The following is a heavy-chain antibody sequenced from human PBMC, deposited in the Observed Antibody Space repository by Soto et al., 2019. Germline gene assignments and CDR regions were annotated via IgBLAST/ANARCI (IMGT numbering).Heavy chain of an antibody. Sequence: PSETLSLTCTVSGDSINSDGHSSSWIRQPPGEALEWIGYIYQTGTTQYNPSLSSRVSISADRSKNQFSLHLTSVTAADTAVYYCARAVFCTDGFCFPNWLDPWGQGILVTVSS. CDR2: IYQTGTT. D-gene: IGHD2-8*01. CDR3: ARAVFCTDGFCFPNWLDP. CDR1: GDSINSDGHS. J-gene: IGHJ5*02. V-gene: IGHV4-30-2*01.